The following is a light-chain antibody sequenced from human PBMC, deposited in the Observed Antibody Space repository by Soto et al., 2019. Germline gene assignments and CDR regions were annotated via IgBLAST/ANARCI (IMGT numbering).Light chain of an antibody. J-gene: IGLJ1*01. CDR2: DVV. V-gene: IGLV2-14*03. CDR3: TSYATVSTLYV. Sequence: LTQPASVSASPGQSITISCAGTSSDVGRFNYVSWYQQYPGKAPKLIIYDVVKRPSGISNRFSGSKSGNTASLTISGLQAEDEADYYCTSYATVSTLYVFGTGTKVTVL. CDR1: SSDVGRFNY.